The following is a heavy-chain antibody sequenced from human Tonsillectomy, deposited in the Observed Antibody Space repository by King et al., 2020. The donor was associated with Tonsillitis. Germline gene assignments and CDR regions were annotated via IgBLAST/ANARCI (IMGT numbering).Heavy chain of an antibody. Sequence: VQLVESGGGLVQPGRSLRLSCAASGFTFDDFAMHWVRQAPGKGLEWVSGISWNSGSIGYADSVKGRFTISRDNAKNSLYLQMNSLRAEDTALYYCAKDLSFSDSSGWTFFDYWGQGTLVTVSS. CDR1: GFTFDDFA. J-gene: IGHJ4*02. V-gene: IGHV3-9*01. D-gene: IGHD6-19*01. CDR2: ISWNSGSI. CDR3: AKDLSFSDSSGWTFFDY.